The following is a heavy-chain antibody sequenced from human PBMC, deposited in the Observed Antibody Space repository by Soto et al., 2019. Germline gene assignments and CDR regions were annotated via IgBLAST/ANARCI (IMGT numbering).Heavy chain of an antibody. V-gene: IGHV3-23*01. CDR2: ISGSGGNST. D-gene: IGHD2-15*01. Sequence: EVQLLESGGGLVQPGGSLRLSCAASGFTFSTYAMSWVRQAPGKGLEWVSAISGSGGNSTFYGDSVKGRFTISRDNSKNTLYLQMNSLGAEGTAVYYCAKGGGSCCFDNWGQGTLVTVSS. CDR3: AKGGGSCCFDN. J-gene: IGHJ4*02. CDR1: GFTFSTYA.